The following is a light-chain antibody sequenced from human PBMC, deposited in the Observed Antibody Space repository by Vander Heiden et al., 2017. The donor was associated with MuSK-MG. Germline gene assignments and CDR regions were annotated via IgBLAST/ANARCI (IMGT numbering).Light chain of an antibody. CDR1: SLRSSY. V-gene: IGLV3-19*01. Sequence: SSELTQDPAVSVALGPTVRITCQGDSLRSSYASWYQQKPGQATVLVIYGKKNRPAGNTERCSGSSSGNTAALTITGAQAEDEADDYCNSRDRSGNNMGVFGGGTKLTVL. J-gene: IGLJ2*01. CDR2: GKK. CDR3: NSRDRSGNNMGV.